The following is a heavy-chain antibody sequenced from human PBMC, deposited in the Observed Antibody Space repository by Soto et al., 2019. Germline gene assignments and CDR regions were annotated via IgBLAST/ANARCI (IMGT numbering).Heavy chain of an antibody. Sequence: VQLQESGPGLVKPSQTLSLTCTVSGGSISSGCYYWSWIRQPTGKGLEWIGYIHYSGSTYYNPSLKSRVTITVETSKKQCTRKLSALTAADPGVYSCARERPSGHYGLVVDYWGHGTLVTFAS. CDR3: ARERPSGHYGLVVDY. CDR2: IHYSGST. V-gene: IGHV4-31*03. CDR1: GGSISSGCYY. J-gene: IGHJ4*01. D-gene: IGHD4-17*01.